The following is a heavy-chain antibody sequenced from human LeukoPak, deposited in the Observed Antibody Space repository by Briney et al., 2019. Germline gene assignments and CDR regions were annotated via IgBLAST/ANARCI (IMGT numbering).Heavy chain of an antibody. CDR3: ARHSSGYPFDY. V-gene: IGHV1-69*04. CDR2: IIPTLGIA. J-gene: IGHJ4*02. CDR1: GGTFSSYA. Sequence: SVKVSCKASGGTFSSYAISWVRQAPGQGLEWMGRIIPTLGIANYAQKFQGRVTITADKSTSTAYMELSSLRSEDTAVYYCARHSSGYPFDYWGQGTLVTVSS. D-gene: IGHD3-22*01.